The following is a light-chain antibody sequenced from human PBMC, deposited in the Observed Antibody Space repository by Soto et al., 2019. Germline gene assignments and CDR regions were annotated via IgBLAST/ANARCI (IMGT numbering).Light chain of an antibody. CDR2: EVS. V-gene: IGLV2-14*01. CDR1: SSDVGGYNY. J-gene: IGLJ1*01. CDR3: TSYTSSSTPV. Sequence: ALTQPASVSGSPGQAITISCTGTSSDVGGYNYVSWYQQHPGKAPKLMIYEVSNRPSGVSDRFSGSKSGNTASLTISGLQAEDEADYYCTSYTSSSTPVFGTGTKVTVL.